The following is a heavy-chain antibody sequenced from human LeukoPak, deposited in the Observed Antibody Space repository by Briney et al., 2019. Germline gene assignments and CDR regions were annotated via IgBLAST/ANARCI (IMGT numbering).Heavy chain of an antibody. CDR2: ISGSGSGT. CDR1: GFGFSNHD. Sequence: GGSLRLSCVASGFGFSNHDMTWGRQAPGKELEWVSSISGSGSGTFYTDSVKGRFTISRDNSKNTLYLQMNSLRAEDTAVYYCAKDRPTYYYDSSGYYWGQGTLVTVSS. D-gene: IGHD3-22*01. CDR3: AKDRPTYYYDSSGYY. V-gene: IGHV3-23*01. J-gene: IGHJ4*02.